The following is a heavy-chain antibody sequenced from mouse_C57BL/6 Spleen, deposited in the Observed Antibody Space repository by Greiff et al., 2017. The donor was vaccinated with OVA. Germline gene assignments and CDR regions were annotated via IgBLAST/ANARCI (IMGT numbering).Heavy chain of an antibody. Sequence: EVMLVESGGGLVKPGGSLKLSCAASGFTFSSYAMSWVRQTPEKRLEWVATISDGGSYTYYPDNVKGRFTISRDNDKNNLYLQMSHLKSEDTAMYYCAREGPSGAMDYWGQGTSVTVSS. CDR2: ISDGGSYT. CDR3: AREGPSGAMDY. CDR1: GFTFSSYA. D-gene: IGHD2-10*02. J-gene: IGHJ4*01. V-gene: IGHV5-4*03.